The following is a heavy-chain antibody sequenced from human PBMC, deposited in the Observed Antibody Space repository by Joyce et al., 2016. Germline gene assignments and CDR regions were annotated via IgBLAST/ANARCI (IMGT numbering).Heavy chain of an antibody. CDR2: VYLTGST. CDR3: ARGGYGDYVRYFDY. Sequence: QVQLRESGPRLLKPSETLSLTCTISGDSIKHYCWSWIRQPAGKGLEWIGRVYLTGSTNYNPSLRSRVTMSVDTSKNQFSLKVTSMTAADTAVYYCARGGYGDYVRYFDYWGQGLAVTVSA. J-gene: IGHJ4*02. CDR1: GDSIKHYC. D-gene: IGHD4-17*01. V-gene: IGHV4-4*07.